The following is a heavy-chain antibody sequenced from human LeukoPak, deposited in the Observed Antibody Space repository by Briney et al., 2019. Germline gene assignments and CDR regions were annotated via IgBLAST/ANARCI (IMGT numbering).Heavy chain of an antibody. V-gene: IGHV3-23*01. CDR1: GFTFSSYA. D-gene: IGHD6-19*01. J-gene: IGHJ4*02. CDR3: AKDWSSGWYEPPKCFDY. CDR2: IIGGGGST. Sequence: AGSLSLSCSASGFTFSSYARSWLRQAPGLGLEGVFVIIGGGGSTYYANSVKGRFTISRDNSKNTLYLQMNSLRAEDTAVYYCAKDWSSGWYEPPKCFDYWGQGTLVTVSS.